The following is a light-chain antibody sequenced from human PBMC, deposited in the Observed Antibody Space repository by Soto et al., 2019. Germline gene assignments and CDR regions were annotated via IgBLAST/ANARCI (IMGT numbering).Light chain of an antibody. V-gene: IGLV4-60*02. CDR3: ETWDINTHVV. J-gene: IGLJ2*01. CDR2: LEGSGSF. Sequence: QSVLTQSSSASASLGSSVKLTCTLSSGHSSYIIAWHQQQPGKAPRSSMNLEGSGSFNKGSGVPDRFSGSSSGADRYLTISNLQFEDEADYYCETWDINTHVVFGGGTKLTVL. CDR1: SGHSSYI.